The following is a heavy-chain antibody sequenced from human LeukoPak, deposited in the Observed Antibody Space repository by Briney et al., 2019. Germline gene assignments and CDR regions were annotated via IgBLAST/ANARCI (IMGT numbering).Heavy chain of an antibody. V-gene: IGHV4-4*09. D-gene: IGHD3-16*01. Sequence: SETLSLTCTVSGGSISSHYWSWIRQPPGKGLEWIAYIYPSGSDNYNPSLKSRVTTSSDTSKNQFSLRLSSVTAADTALYYCARGGAHGMDVWGQGTTVTVS. CDR1: GGSISSHY. CDR2: IYPSGSD. J-gene: IGHJ6*02. CDR3: ARGGAHGMDV.